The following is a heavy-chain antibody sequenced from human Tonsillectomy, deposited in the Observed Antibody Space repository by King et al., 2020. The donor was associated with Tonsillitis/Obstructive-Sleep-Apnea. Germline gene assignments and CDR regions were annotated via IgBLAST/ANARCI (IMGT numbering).Heavy chain of an antibody. D-gene: IGHD2-2*01. CDR2: ISGSGGST. V-gene: IGHV3-23*04. Sequence: EVQLVESGGGLVQPGGSLRLSCAASGFTFSSYAMSWVRQAPGKGLEWVSAISGSGGSTYYADSVKGRFTISRDNSKNTLYLQMNSLRAEDTAVYYCAKDSPEYCSSTSCPGGWFDPWGQGTLVIVSS. CDR3: AKDSPEYCSSTSCPGGWFDP. CDR1: GFTFSSYA. J-gene: IGHJ5*02.